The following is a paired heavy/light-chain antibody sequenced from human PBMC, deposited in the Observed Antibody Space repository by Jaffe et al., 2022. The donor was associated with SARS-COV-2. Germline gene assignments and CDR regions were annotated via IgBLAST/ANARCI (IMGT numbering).Heavy chain of an antibody. CDR3: AKAHQTYYGGNRGDAFHV. D-gene: IGHD4-17*01. J-gene: IGHJ3*01. CDR1: GFTFNIYA. V-gene: IGHV3-23*04. CDR2: ISGTGGST. Sequence: EVQLVESGGGLVQPGGSLRLSCAASGFTFNIYALIWVRQAPGKGLEWVSAISGTGGSTYYADSVKGRFTISRDNSKSTLYLQMNSLRAEDTAVYYCAKAHQTYYGGNRGDAFHVWGQGTVVTVSS.
Light chain of an antibody. CDR1: QSISTY. CDR3: QQSYSTPHT. Sequence: DIQMTQSPSSLSASVGDRVTITCRASQSISTYLNWYHQKPGKAPKLLIYAASSLQGGVPSRFSGSGSGTDFTLTISSLQPEDFATYYCQQSYSTPHTFGQGTKLEIK. V-gene: IGKV1-39*01. J-gene: IGKJ2*01. CDR2: AAS.